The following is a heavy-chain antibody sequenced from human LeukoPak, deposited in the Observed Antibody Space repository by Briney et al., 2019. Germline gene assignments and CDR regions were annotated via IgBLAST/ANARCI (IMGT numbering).Heavy chain of an antibody. CDR1: EYSFPNYC. V-gene: IGHV5-51*01. CDR3: AIGRGGQQLGDY. J-gene: IGHJ4*02. D-gene: IGHD6-13*01. Sequence: GESLKISCKHSEYSFPNYCIGWVRQMPGKGLEWMGIVYPDDSDTRYSPSFQGQVTISADRSISTAYLQWSSLKASDTAMYYCAIGRGGQQLGDYWGQGTLVTVSS. CDR2: VYPDDSDT.